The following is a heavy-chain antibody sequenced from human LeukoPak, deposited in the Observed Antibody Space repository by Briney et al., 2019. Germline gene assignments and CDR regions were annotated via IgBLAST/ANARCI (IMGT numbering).Heavy chain of an antibody. CDR1: GFTFTSYA. V-gene: IGHV3-23*01. CDR3: AKGRNEDGDAALNY. D-gene: IGHD4-17*01. J-gene: IGHJ4*02. Sequence: SGGSLRLSCAASGFTFTSYAMTWVRQAPGRGREGVSSISGSGDNTFYADSVKGRFTISRDNSKNTLYLQMNTLRVEDTAAYHCAKGRNEDGDAALNYWGQGTLVTVSS. CDR2: ISGSGDNT.